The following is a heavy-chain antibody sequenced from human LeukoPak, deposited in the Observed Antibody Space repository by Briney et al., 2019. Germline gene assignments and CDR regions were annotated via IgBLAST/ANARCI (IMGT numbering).Heavy chain of an antibody. CDR1: GGSISSYY. CDR2: IYYSGST. J-gene: IGHJ4*02. Sequence: PSETLSLTCTVSGGSISSYYWSWIRQPPGKGLEWIGYIYYSGSTNYNPSLKSRVTISVDTSKNQFSLKLSSVTAADTAVYYCARQPATMEFDYWGQGTLVTVSS. D-gene: IGHD5-24*01. V-gene: IGHV4-59*08. CDR3: ARQPATMEFDY.